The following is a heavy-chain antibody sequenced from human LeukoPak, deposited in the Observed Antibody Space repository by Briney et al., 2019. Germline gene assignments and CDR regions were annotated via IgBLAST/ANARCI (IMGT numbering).Heavy chain of an antibody. J-gene: IGHJ4*02. CDR2: LKTDGSRT. CDR3: SRDHSGFNSLDY. CDR1: GFTFSNYW. Sequence: AGGSLRLSCAASGFTFSNYWMHWVRHVPGKGLEWVSRLKTDGSRTNYADSVRGRFTISRDNTKNTVYLQMNNLRADDTAIYYCSRDHSGFNSLDYWGQGTQVTVSS. D-gene: IGHD5-12*01. V-gene: IGHV3-74*01.